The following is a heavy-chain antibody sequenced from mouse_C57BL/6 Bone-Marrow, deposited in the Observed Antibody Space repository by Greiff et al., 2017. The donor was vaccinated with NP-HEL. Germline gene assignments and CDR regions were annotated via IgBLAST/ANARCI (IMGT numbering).Heavy chain of an antibody. CDR3: ARETVVAR. D-gene: IGHD1-1*01. J-gene: IGHJ3*01. Sequence: EVKLMESGGGLVKPGGSLKLSCAASGFTFSSYAMSWVRQTPEKRLEWVATISDGGSYTYYPDNVKGRFTISRDNAKNNLYLQMSHLKSEDTAMYYCARETVVARGGQGTLVTVSA. V-gene: IGHV5-4*01. CDR2: ISDGGSYT. CDR1: GFTFSSYA.